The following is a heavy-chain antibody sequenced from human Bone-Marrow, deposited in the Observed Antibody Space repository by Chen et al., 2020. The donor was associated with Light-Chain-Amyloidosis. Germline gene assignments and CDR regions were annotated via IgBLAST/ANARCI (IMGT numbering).Heavy chain of an antibody. J-gene: IGHJ5*02. CDR3: AKSIRYSRDAMDL. V-gene: IGHV3-23*01. CDR1: GFTFINSA. CDR2: VSSGGANT. Sequence: EVQLLESGGGLVQPGGSLRLSCSASGFTFINSAMTWVRQAPGKGLEWVSTVSSGGANTYYADSVKGRYTISRDISRTTLYLQMNSLRAEDTALYYCAKSIRYSRDAMDLWGQGTLVTVFS. D-gene: IGHD6-13*01.